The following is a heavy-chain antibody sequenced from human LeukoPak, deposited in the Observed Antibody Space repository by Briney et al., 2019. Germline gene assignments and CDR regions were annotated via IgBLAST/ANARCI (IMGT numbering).Heavy chain of an antibody. Sequence: GGSLRLSCAASGFTFSSYAMSWVRQAPGKGLEWVSAVGGSGGSTFYADSVKGRFTISRDNSKNTLYLQMNSLRAEDTAVYYCAVVGGSYGRGNFDFWGQGTLVTVSS. CDR3: AVVGGSYGRGNFDF. J-gene: IGHJ4*02. V-gene: IGHV3-23*01. CDR1: GFTFSSYA. D-gene: IGHD1-26*01. CDR2: VGGSGGST.